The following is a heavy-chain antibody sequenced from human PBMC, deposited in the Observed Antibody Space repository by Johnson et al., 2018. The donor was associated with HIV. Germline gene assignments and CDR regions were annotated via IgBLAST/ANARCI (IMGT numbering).Heavy chain of an antibody. D-gene: IGHD5-18*01. V-gene: IGHV3-20*04. Sequence: VQLVESGGGVVRPGGSLRLSCAASGFTFDDYGMSWVRQAPGKGLEWVSGINWNGGSTGYADSVKGRFTISRDNAMKSLYLQINSLRAEDTAVYYCARNRPVSYGYRGAFDFWGQGTMVTVSS. J-gene: IGHJ3*01. CDR3: ARNRPVSYGYRGAFDF. CDR1: GFTFDDYG. CDR2: INWNGGST.